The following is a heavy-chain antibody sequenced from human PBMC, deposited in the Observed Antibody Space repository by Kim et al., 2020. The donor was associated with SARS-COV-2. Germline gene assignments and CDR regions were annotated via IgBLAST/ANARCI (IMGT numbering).Heavy chain of an antibody. D-gene: IGHD5-12*01. CDR1: GFTFSNAW. J-gene: IGHJ4*02. Sequence: GGSLRLSCAASGFTFSNAWMSWVRQAPGKGLEWVGRIKSKTDGGTTDYAAPVKGRFTISIDDSKNTLYLQMSSLKTEDTAVYYCTPDGYNPLHFDYWGQGTLVTVSS. CDR2: IKSKTDGGTT. CDR3: TPDGYNPLHFDY. V-gene: IGHV3-15*01.